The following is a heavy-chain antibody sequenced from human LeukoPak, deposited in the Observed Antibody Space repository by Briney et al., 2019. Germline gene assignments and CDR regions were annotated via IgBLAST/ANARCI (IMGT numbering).Heavy chain of an antibody. Sequence: SETLSLTCAVYGGSFSGYYWSWIRQPLGKGLEWIGEINHSGSTNYNPSLKSRVTISVDTSKNQFSLKLSSVTAADTAVYYCATRRRGYYDSSRAFDIWGQGTMVTVSS. CDR1: GGSFSGYY. D-gene: IGHD3-22*01. CDR3: ATRRRGYYDSSRAFDI. V-gene: IGHV4-34*01. J-gene: IGHJ3*02. CDR2: INHSGST.